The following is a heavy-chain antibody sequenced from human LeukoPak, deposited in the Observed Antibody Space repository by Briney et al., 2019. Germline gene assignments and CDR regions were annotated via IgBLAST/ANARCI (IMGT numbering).Heavy chain of an antibody. D-gene: IGHD3-16*01. Sequence: GGSLRLSCAASGFTFSSYSMNWVRQAPGKGLEWVSSISSSSSYIYYADSVKGRFTISRDNAKNSLYLQMNSLRAEDTAVYYCARGLWGDGDFDYWGQGTLVTVSA. CDR3: ARGLWGDGDFDY. J-gene: IGHJ4*02. CDR2: ISSSSSYI. V-gene: IGHV3-21*04. CDR1: GFTFSSYS.